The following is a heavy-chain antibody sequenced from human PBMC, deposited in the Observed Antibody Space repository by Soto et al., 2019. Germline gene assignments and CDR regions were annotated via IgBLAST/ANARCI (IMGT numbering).Heavy chain of an antibody. D-gene: IGHD3-10*01. V-gene: IGHV3-21*01. J-gene: IGHJ6*02. CDR2: ISSSSSYI. CDR1: GLTLSSSS. Sequence: TGRSLRLSCAASGLTLSSSSMTWVRQAPGKGLEWVTSISSSSSYIYYAHSVKGRFTISRDNAKNSLYLQMNSLRAEDTAVYYCACYVWCGECHYCYGMDFWGQGTTVTVSS. CDR3: ACYVWCGECHYCYGMDF.